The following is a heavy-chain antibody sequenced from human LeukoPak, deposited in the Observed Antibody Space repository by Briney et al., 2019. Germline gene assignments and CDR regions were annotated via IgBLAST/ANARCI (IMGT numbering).Heavy chain of an antibody. CDR1: GFTFSSYG. CDR3: AKDVPYYDILTGYYFNWFDP. Sequence: PGGSLRLSCAASGFTFSSYGMHWVRQAPGKGLECVAFIRYDGSTKYYSDSVKGRFTISRDNSKNTLYLQMNSLRAEDTAVYYCAKDVPYYDILTGYYFNWFDPWGQGTLVTVSS. J-gene: IGHJ5*02. V-gene: IGHV3-30*02. D-gene: IGHD3-9*01. CDR2: IRYDGSTK.